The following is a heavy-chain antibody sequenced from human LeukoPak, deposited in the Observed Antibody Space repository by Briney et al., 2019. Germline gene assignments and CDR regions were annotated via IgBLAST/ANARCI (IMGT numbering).Heavy chain of an antibody. Sequence: NPSETLSLTCTVSGGSISSGDYYWSWIRQPPGKGLEWIGYIYYSGSTYYNPSLKSRVTISVDTSKNQFSLKLSSVTAADTAVYYCARGAEYYDFWSGYYYWFDPWGQGTLVTVSS. CDR3: ARGAEYYDFWSGYYYWFDP. CDR1: GGSISSGDYY. V-gene: IGHV4-30-4*01. J-gene: IGHJ5*02. CDR2: IYYSGST. D-gene: IGHD3-3*01.